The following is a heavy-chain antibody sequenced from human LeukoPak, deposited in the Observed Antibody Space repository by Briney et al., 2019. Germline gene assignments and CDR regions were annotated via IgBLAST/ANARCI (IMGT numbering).Heavy chain of an antibody. CDR2: ISSSSSYI. J-gene: IGHJ4*02. V-gene: IGHV3-21*01. CDR1: GFTFSSYS. D-gene: IGHD4-17*01. CDR3: ARDWDPGDYPPYFDY. Sequence: GGSLRLSCAASGFTFSSYSMNWVRQAPGKGLEWVSSISSSSSYIYYADSVKGRFTISRDNAKNSLYLQMNSLRAEDTAVYYCARDWDPGDYPPYFDYWGQGTLVTVSS.